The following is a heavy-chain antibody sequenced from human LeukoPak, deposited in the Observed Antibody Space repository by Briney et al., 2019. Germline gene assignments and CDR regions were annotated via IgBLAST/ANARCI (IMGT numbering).Heavy chain of an antibody. Sequence: GGSLRLSCAASEFTFSNARMTWVRQAPGKGLEWVGRIKSKTEGGTTDYAAPVKGRFTISRDDSKNTLYLQMNSLKSEDTAVYYCATARISETETWGYAYWGQGILVTVSS. D-gene: IGHD1-20*01. V-gene: IGHV3-15*01. CDR3: ATARISETETWGYAY. CDR2: IKSKTEGGTT. J-gene: IGHJ4*02. CDR1: EFTFSNAR.